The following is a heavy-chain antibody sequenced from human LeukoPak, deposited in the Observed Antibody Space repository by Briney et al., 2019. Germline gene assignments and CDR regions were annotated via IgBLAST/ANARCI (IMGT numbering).Heavy chain of an antibody. D-gene: IGHD2-2*01. J-gene: IGHJ4*02. CDR1: GYSISSGYY. Sequence: KPSETLSLTCTVSGYSISSGYYWGWIRQPPGKGLGWIGSIYHSGSTYYNPSLKSRVTISVDTSKNQFSLKLSSVTAADTAVYYCARGTSRAYFDYWGQGTLVTVSS. CDR2: IYHSGST. V-gene: IGHV4-38-2*02. CDR3: ARGTSRAYFDY.